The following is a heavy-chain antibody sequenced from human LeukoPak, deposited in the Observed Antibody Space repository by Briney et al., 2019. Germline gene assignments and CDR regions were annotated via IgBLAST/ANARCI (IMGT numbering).Heavy chain of an antibody. CDR3: ARVTGYVIEDNFDY. CDR2: IIPIFTTA. D-gene: IGHD2-15*01. J-gene: IGHJ4*02. Sequence: SVKVSCKASGGTFSSYAISWVRQAPGQGLEWMGGIIPIFTTADYAQKFQGRVTITADESTSTAYMELSSLRSEDTAVYYCARVTGYVIEDNFDYWGQGTLVTVSS. V-gene: IGHV1-69*13. CDR1: GGTFSSYA.